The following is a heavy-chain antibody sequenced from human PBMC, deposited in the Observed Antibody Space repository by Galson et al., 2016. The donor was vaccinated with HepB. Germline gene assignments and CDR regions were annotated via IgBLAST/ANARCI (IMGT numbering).Heavy chain of an antibody. D-gene: IGHD4-23*01. CDR1: GFTVSSDY. CDR2: IYSGGTT. J-gene: IGHJ4*02. CDR3: AGVTSGKRLDY. V-gene: IGHV3-53*01. Sequence: SLRLSCAASGFTVSSDYMNWVRQAPGKGLEWVSVIYSGGTTYYADSVKGRFTISRDNSRNTLYLQMNSLRADDTAVYYCAGVTSGKRLDYWGQGTLVTVSS.